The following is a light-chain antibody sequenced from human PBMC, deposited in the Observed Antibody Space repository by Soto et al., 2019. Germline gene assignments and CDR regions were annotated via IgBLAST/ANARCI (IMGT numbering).Light chain of an antibody. CDR3: ASYTSSSTSVI. CDR1: SSDVGGYKY. J-gene: IGLJ2*01. V-gene: IGLV2-14*01. Sequence: QSALTQPASVSGSPGQSITISCTGTSSDVGGYKYVSWYQQHPDKAPKLIIFEVSNRTSGISSRFSGSKSGNTASLTISGLQAEDEADYYCASYTSSSTSVIFGRGTKLTAL. CDR2: EVS.